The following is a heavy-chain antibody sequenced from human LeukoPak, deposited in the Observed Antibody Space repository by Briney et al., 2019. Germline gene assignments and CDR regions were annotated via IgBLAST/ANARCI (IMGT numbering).Heavy chain of an antibody. J-gene: IGHJ4*02. Sequence: PGGSLRLSCAVSGFTFSSYEMNWVRQAPGKGLEWVSYIGSSGTTIYYADSLKGRFTISRDNAKNSLYLQMNSLRAEDTAIYYCARDRASGLDYWGQGTLVTVSS. CDR1: GFTFSSYE. V-gene: IGHV3-48*03. CDR2: IGSSGTTI. CDR3: ARDRASGLDY.